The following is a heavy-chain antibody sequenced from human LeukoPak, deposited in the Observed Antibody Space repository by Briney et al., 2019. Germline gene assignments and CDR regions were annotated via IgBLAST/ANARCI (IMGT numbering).Heavy chain of an antibody. CDR3: ATPFGYSSGRGGEYFDY. V-gene: IGHV1-24*01. CDR2: FDPEDGET. D-gene: IGHD6-19*01. Sequence: ASVKVSCKVSGYTLTELSMHWVRQAPGKGLEWMGGFDPEDGETIYAQKFQGRVTMTEDTSTDTAYMELSSLRSEDTAVYYCATPFGYSSGRGGEYFDYRGQGTLVTDSS. J-gene: IGHJ4*02. CDR1: GYTLTELS.